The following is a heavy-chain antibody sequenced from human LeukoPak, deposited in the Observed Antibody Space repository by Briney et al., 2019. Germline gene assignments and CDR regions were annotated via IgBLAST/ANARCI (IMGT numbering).Heavy chain of an antibody. CDR2: IYYSGST. Sequence: SETLSLTCTVSGGSVSSGDYYWSWIRQPPGKGLEWIGYIYYSGSTKYNPSLKSRVTISVDTSKNQFSLKLSSVTAADTAVYYCARVICSGGSCYTMVYWGQGTLVTVSS. V-gene: IGHV4-61*08. CDR1: GGSVSSGDYY. D-gene: IGHD2-15*01. J-gene: IGHJ4*02. CDR3: ARVICSGGSCYTMVY.